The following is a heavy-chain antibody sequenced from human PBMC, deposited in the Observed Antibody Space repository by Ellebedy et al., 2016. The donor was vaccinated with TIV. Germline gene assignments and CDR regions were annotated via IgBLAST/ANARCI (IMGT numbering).Heavy chain of an antibody. CDR2: ISSGSNYI. CDR3: ARGLYLGGLGTEDY. D-gene: IGHD3-10*01. CDR1: GFTFSSYS. Sequence: GESLKTSCAASGFTFSSYSMNWVRQAPGKGLEWVSSISSGSNYIYYADPVKGRFTISRDDAKNSLYLQMNSLRADDTAVYYCARGLYLGGLGTEDYWGQGTLVTVSS. J-gene: IGHJ4*02. V-gene: IGHV3-21*01.